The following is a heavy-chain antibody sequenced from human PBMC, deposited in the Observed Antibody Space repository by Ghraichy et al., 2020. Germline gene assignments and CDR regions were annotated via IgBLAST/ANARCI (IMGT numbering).Heavy chain of an antibody. CDR3: ARISSGWPLNGMDV. V-gene: IGHV1-8*01. Sequence: ASVKVSCKASGYTFSSYDINWVRQATGQGLEWMGWMNPNSGNTGYAQKFQGRVTMTRNTSISTAYMELSSLRSEDTAVYYCARISSGWPLNGMDVWGQGTTVTVSS. D-gene: IGHD6-19*01. J-gene: IGHJ6*02. CDR1: GYTFSSYD. CDR2: MNPNSGNT.